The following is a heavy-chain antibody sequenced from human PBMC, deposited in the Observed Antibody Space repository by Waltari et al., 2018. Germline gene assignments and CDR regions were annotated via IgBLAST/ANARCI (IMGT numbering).Heavy chain of an antibody. J-gene: IGHJ6*02. Sequence: EEQLVESGGGLAQPGESLRLSCAASGFTFSRYWMDWVRQAPGKGLVVGSRINRDGSSTTYADSVKGRFTISRDNAKITLYVQMNRLRAEDTAVYYCARVATKTYSSPVPGRPYYYGMDVWGQGTTVTVSS. CDR1: GFTFSRYW. CDR2: INRDGSST. V-gene: IGHV3-74*01. D-gene: IGHD6-19*01. CDR3: ARVATKTYSSPVPGRPYYYGMDV.